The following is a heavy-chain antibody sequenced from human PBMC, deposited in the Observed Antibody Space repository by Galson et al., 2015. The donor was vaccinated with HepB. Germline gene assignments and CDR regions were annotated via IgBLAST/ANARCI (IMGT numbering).Heavy chain of an antibody. CDR3: ARGWEPYPEYFQH. Sequence: SLRLSCAASGFTFSSYWMSWVRQAPGKGLEWVANIKQDGSEKYYVDSVKGRFTISRDNAKNSLYLQMNSLRAEDTAVYYCARGWEPYPEYFQHWGQGTLVTVSS. CDR1: GFTFSSYW. V-gene: IGHV3-7*03. J-gene: IGHJ1*01. D-gene: IGHD1-26*01. CDR2: IKQDGSEK.